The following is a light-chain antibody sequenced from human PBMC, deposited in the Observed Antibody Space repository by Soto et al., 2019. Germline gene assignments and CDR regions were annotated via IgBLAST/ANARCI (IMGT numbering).Light chain of an antibody. CDR2: DAY. CDR1: QSVSSD. CDR3: QQRSNWPRT. V-gene: IGKV3-11*01. Sequence: EIVLTQSPATLSLSPGERATLSCRASQSVSSDLAWYQQKPVQAPRLLIYDAYNRDTGITATFIGSGSGTDVTLTISRLEPEDFAVYYCQQRSNWPRTFGQGTKVEIK. J-gene: IGKJ1*01.